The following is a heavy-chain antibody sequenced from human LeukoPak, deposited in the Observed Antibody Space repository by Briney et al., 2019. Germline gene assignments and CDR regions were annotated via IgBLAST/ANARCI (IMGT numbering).Heavy chain of an antibody. D-gene: IGHD3-3*01. J-gene: IGHJ3*02. Sequence: PGGSLRLSCAASGFTFSSYSMNWVRQAPGKGLEWVSYISSSSSTIYYADSVKGRFTISRDNAKNSLYLQMNSLRAEDAAVYYCARDRTDFWSATYAFDIWGQGTMVTVSS. CDR1: GFTFSSYS. V-gene: IGHV3-48*01. CDR3: ARDRTDFWSATYAFDI. CDR2: ISSSSSTI.